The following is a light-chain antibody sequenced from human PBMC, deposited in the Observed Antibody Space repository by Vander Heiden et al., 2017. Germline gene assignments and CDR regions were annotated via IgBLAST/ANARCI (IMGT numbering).Light chain of an antibody. V-gene: IGLV2-14*01. CDR3: SSYTSSSKGG. CDR2: EVS. J-gene: IGLJ2*01. CDR1: SSDVGGYNY. Sequence: QSALTQPASVSGSPGQSITISCTGTSSDVGGYNYVSWYQQHPGKAPKRMMYEVSNRPSGVSNRVSGSKSGNKASLTISGLQAEDEADDYCSSYTSSSKGGFGGGTKMTVL.